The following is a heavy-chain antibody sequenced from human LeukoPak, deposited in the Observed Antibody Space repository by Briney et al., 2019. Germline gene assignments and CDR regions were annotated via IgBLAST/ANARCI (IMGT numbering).Heavy chain of an antibody. CDR3: AKDATPALGTVYMDV. D-gene: IGHD6-13*01. Sequence: GGSLRLSCAASGFTFSNYEMNSVRQAPGKGLEWISHISNFGDIIHYADSVEGRFTISRDNDKNSIYLQMNSLRAEDTAVYYCAKDATPALGTVYMDVWGKGTTVTISS. J-gene: IGHJ6*03. V-gene: IGHV3-48*03. CDR1: GFTFSNYE. CDR2: ISNFGDII.